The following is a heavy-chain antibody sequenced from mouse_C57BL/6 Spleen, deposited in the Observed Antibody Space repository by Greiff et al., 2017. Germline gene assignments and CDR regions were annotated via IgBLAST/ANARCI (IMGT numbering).Heavy chain of an antibody. CDR3: ARGDYEYAMDY. Sequence: QVQLQQPGAELVRPGSSVKLSCKASGYTFTSYWLHWVKQRPIQGLEWIGNIDPSDSETHYNQKFKDKDTLTVDKSSSTAYMQLSSLTSEDSAVYYCARGDYEYAMDYWGQGTSVTVSS. J-gene: IGHJ4*01. D-gene: IGHD2-4*01. CDR1: GYTFTSYW. CDR2: IDPSDSET. V-gene: IGHV1-52*01.